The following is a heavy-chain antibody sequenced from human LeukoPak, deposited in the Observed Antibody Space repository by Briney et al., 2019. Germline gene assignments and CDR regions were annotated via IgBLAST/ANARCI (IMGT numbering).Heavy chain of an antibody. D-gene: IGHD6-19*01. CDR3: AKDSEEGAVAGTIDY. CDR1: GFTFSSFG. V-gene: IGHV3-30*18. J-gene: IGHJ4*02. CDR2: ISYDGSNK. Sequence: PGGSLRLSCAASGFTFSSFGMHWVRQAPGKGLEWVAVISYDGSNKYYADSVKGRFTISRDNSKNTLYLQMNSLRAEDTAVYYCAKDSEEGAVAGTIDYWGQGTLVTVSS.